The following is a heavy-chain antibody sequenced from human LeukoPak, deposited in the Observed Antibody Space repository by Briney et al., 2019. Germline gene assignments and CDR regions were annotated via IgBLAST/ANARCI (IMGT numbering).Heavy chain of an antibody. Sequence: GASVKVSCKASGYTSTGYYIHWVRQAPGQGLEWMGRINPNSGGTNYAQKLQGRVTMTRDTSISTAYMELSSLRSDDTAVYYCVRYESGGATYDYWGQGTLVTVTS. CDR3: VRYESGGATYDY. CDR2: INPNSGGT. J-gene: IGHJ4*02. V-gene: IGHV1-2*06. CDR1: GYTSTGYY. D-gene: IGHD2-15*01.